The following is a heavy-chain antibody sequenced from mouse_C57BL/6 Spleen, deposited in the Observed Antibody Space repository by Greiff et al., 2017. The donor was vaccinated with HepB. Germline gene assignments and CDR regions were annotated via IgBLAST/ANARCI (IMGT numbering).Heavy chain of an antibody. V-gene: IGHV1-82*01. CDR3: ARSHYDYSYYFDY. CDR2: IYPGDGDT. Sequence: QVQLQQSGPELVKPGASEKISCKASGYAFSSSWMNWVKQRPGKGLEWIGRIYPGDGDTNYNGKFKGKATLTADKSSSTAYMQLSSLTSEDSAVYFCARSHYDYSYYFDYWGQGTTLTVSS. CDR1: GYAFSSSW. D-gene: IGHD2-4*01. J-gene: IGHJ2*01.